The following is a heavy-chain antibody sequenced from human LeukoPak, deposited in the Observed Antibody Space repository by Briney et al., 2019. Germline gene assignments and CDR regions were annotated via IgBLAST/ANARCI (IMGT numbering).Heavy chain of an antibody. CDR3: ARGSGYSGYRPFDY. CDR1: GGSFSGYY. J-gene: IGHJ4*02. CDR2: INHSGST. Sequence: SETLSLTCAVYGGSFSGYYWSWIRQPPGKGLEWIGEINHSGSTNYNPSLKSRVTISVDTSKNQFSLKLSSVTAADTAVYYCARGSGYSGYRPFDYWGQGTLVTVSS. V-gene: IGHV4-34*01. D-gene: IGHD5-12*01.